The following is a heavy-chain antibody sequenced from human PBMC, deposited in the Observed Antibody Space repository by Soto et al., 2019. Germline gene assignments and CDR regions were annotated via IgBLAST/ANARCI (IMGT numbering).Heavy chain of an antibody. J-gene: IGHJ5*02. CDR1: GYTFTNYG. D-gene: IGHD3-22*01. V-gene: IGHV1-18*01. CDR2: IRPYNGNT. Sequence: QVQLVQSGAEVKKPGASVKVSCKASGYTFTNYGISSVRQAPGQGLEWMGWIRPYNGNTNYAQKLKGRVTMTTDTSSSTAYMELRGLRTDDTAGYYCARLIGDWFDPWGQGTLVNVSS. CDR3: ARLIGDWFDP.